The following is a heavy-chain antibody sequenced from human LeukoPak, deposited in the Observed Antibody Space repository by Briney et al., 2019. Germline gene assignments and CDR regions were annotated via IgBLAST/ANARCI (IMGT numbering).Heavy chain of an antibody. CDR2: INHSGST. D-gene: IGHD2-2*02. CDR1: GASISSGSNY. J-gene: IGHJ3*02. Sequence: SETLSLTCSVSGASISSGSNYWGWIRQPPGKGLEWIGEINHSGSTNYNPSLKSRVTISVDTSKNQFSLKLSSVTAADTAVYYCARPNRGYCSSTSCYTPAFDIWGQGTMVTVSS. CDR3: ARPNRGYCSSTSCYTPAFDI. V-gene: IGHV4-39*01.